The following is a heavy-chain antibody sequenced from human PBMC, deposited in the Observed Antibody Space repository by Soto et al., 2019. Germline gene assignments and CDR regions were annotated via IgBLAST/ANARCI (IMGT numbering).Heavy chain of an antibody. CDR1: GFTFSSYA. V-gene: IGHV3-30-3*01. CDR2: ISYDGSNK. CDR3: ASPAPHLYGDYWNYYYGMDV. D-gene: IGHD4-17*01. Sequence: GGSLRLSCAASGFTFSSYAMHWVRQAPGKGLEWVAVISYDGSNKYYADSVKGRFTISRDNSKNTLYLQMNSLRAEDTAVYYCASPAPHLYGDYWNYYYGMDVWGQGTTVTVSS. J-gene: IGHJ6*02.